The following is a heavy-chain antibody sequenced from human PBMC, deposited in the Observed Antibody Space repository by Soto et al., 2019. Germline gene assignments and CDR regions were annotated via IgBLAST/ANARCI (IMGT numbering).Heavy chain of an antibody. CDR1: GGSISSYH. Sequence: SGTLSLTCAASGGSISSYHWSWIRQPPGKGLEWIGYIYYSGSTNYNPSLKSRVTISVDTSKNQFSLKLSSVTAADTAVYYCARRGGCSSTSCYTVPDAFDIWGQGTMVTVSS. V-gene: IGHV4-59*08. J-gene: IGHJ3*02. CDR3: ARRGGCSSTSCYTVPDAFDI. D-gene: IGHD2-2*02. CDR2: IYYSGST.